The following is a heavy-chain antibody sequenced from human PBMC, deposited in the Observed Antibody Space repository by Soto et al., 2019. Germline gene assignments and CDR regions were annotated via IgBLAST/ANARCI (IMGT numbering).Heavy chain of an antibody. V-gene: IGHV1-69*01. D-gene: IGHD1-26*01. J-gene: IGHJ6*02. CDR1: GGTFSSYA. Sequence: QVQLVQSGAEVKKPGSSVKVSCKASGGTFSSYAISWVRQAPGQGLEWMGGIIPIFGTARYAQKFQGRVTITADDSTSTAYMELSSLRSDDTAVYYCATFSGEGARLPGPYYYYGMDVWGQGTTVPVSS. CDR3: ATFSGEGARLPGPYYYYGMDV. CDR2: IIPIFGTA.